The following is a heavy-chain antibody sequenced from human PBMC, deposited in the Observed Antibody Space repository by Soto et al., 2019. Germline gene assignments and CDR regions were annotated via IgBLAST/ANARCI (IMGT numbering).Heavy chain of an antibody. D-gene: IGHD3-3*01. CDR3: ARGGGVGVAGSASFDM. V-gene: IGHV1-2*02. Sequence: QLHLVQSGAVVKKPGASVTVSCSASGYPVTAYYMPWVRQAPGRGLEWMGGINPATGAAKYTQTFQGRVTMTRDTPTSTVFMELSALTSEEKAGFYWARGGGVGVAGSASFDMWGQGTLVTVSS. CDR1: GYPVTAYY. CDR2: INPATGAA. J-gene: IGHJ3*02.